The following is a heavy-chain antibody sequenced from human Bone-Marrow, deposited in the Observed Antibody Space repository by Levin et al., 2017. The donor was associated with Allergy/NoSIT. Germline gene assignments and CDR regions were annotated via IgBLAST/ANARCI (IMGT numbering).Heavy chain of an antibody. J-gene: IGHJ2*01. CDR2: IGTAGDT. D-gene: IGHD6-13*01. Sequence: GGSLRLSCAASGFTFSSYDMHWVRQATGKGLEWVSAIGTAGDTYYPGSVKGRFTISRENAKNTLYLQMNSLRAGDTAVYYCARVREQQLGWYFDHWGRGTLVTVSS. V-gene: IGHV3-13*01. CDR1: GFTFSSYD. CDR3: ARVREQQLGWYFDH.